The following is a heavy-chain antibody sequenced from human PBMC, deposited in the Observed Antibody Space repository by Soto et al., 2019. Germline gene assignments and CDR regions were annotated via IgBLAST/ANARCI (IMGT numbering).Heavy chain of an antibody. CDR2: IGDSGGTT. Sequence: EVQLLESGGGLVQPGGSLRLSCAASGFTFSSDAMSWVRQAPGRGLEGVSTIGDSGGTTYYADSVKGRFTISRDNSKNTLYLQMNSLRAEDTAVYYCAKGRLAVAGYFDYWGQGTLVTVSS. V-gene: IGHV3-23*01. J-gene: IGHJ4*02. D-gene: IGHD6-19*01. CDR1: GFTFSSDA. CDR3: AKGRLAVAGYFDY.